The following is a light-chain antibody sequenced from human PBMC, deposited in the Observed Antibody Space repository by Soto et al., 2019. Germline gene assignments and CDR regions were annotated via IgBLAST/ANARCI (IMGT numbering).Light chain of an antibody. J-gene: IGKJ4*01. CDR1: QSVSSN. Sequence: EIVMTQSPATVSVSPGESATLSCRASQSVSSNLAWYQQKPGQAPRLLIYGASTRATAIPPRFSGSGSGTELTLIISSLQSEDFAVYYCHQYNDWPLTFGGGTEVEIK. CDR2: GAS. V-gene: IGKV3-15*01. CDR3: HQYNDWPLT.